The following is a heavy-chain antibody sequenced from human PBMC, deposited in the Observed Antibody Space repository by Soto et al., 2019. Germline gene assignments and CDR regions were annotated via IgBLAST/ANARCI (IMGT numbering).Heavy chain of an antibody. CDR2: IYYSGST. D-gene: IGHD2-15*01. CDR3: ARGVVVDVPGALAI. Sequence: SETLSLTCTVSGGSISSGDYYWSWIRQPPGKGLEWIGYIYYSGSTYYNPSLKSRVTISVDTSKNQFSLKLSSVTAADTAVYYCARGVVVDVPGALAIWGQGTMVTVSS. CDR1: GGSISSGDYY. J-gene: IGHJ3*02. V-gene: IGHV4-30-4*01.